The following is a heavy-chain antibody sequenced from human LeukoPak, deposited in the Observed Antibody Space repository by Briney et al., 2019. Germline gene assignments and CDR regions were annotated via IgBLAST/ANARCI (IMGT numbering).Heavy chain of an antibody. CDR3: ARKRADSSGYYLDY. Sequence: SETLSLTCAVSGGSISSGGYSWSWIRQPPGKGLEWIGYIYHSGSTYYNPSLKSRVTTSVDRSKNQFSLKLSSVTAADTAVYYCARKRADSSGYYLDYWGQGTLVTVSS. J-gene: IGHJ4*02. CDR2: IYHSGST. D-gene: IGHD3-22*01. CDR1: GGSISSGGYS. V-gene: IGHV4-30-2*01.